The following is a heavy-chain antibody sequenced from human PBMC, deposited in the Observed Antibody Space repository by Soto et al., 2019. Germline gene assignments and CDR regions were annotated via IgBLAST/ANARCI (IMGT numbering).Heavy chain of an antibody. CDR2: ISAYNGNT. V-gene: IGHV1-18*01. CDR3: ARESIILTGYSLTTNWFDP. D-gene: IGHD3-9*01. CDR1: GYTFTSYG. Sequence: GASVKVSCKASGYTFTSYGISWVRQAPEQGLEWMGWISAYNGNTNYAQKLQGRVTMTTDASTSTAYMELRSLRSDDTAVYYCARESIILTGYSLTTNWFDPWGQGTLVTVSS. J-gene: IGHJ5*02.